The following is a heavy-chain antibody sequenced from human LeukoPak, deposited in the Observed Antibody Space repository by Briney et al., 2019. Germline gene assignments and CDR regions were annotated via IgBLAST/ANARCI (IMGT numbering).Heavy chain of an antibody. CDR2: MNPNSGNT. D-gene: IGHD2-2*03. CDR3: ARGRGYCSSTSCYRFDP. V-gene: IGHV1-8*01. J-gene: IGHJ5*02. Sequence: ASVKVSCMASGYTFTSYDINWVRQATGQGLEWMGWMNPNSGNTGYAQKFQGRVTMTRNTSISTAYMELSSLRSEDTAVYYCARGRGYCSSTSCYRFDPWGQGTLVTVSS. CDR1: GYTFTSYD.